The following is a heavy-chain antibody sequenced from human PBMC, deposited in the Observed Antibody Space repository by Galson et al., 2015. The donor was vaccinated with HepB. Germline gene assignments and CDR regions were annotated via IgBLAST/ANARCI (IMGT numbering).Heavy chain of an antibody. D-gene: IGHD6-13*01. CDR2: VYYSGNT. CDR3: ARQQSSSWTNFDY. CDR1: GGSISSSSYY. V-gene: IGHV4-39*01. Sequence: LSLTCTVSGGSISSSSYYWGWIRQPPGKGLEWIGSVYYSGNTYYNPSLKSRVTISVDMSKNQFSLKLNSVTAADTAVYYCARQQSSSWTNFDYWGLGALVTVSS. J-gene: IGHJ4*02.